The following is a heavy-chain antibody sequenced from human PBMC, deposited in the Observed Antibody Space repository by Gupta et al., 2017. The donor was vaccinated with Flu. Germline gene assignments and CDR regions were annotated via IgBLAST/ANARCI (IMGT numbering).Heavy chain of an antibody. Sequence: QEQLLQSGSELKEPGASVKVSCKASGYTFTGPSINWLRQAPGQGLEWMGWINTRTGNPTYARDFTGRFVFSLDTSVSTAYLQIYSLEAEDTAIYYCARDNSLIWFDPWGQGTLVTVSS. V-gene: IGHV7-4-1*01. D-gene: IGHD2/OR15-2a*01. CDR1: GYTFTGPS. CDR2: INTRTGNP. CDR3: ARDNSLIWFDP. J-gene: IGHJ5*02.